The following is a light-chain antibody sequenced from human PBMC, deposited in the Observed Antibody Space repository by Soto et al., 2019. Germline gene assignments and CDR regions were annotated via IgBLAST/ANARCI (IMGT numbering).Light chain of an antibody. CDR3: SSYTSSSTLV. V-gene: IGLV2-14*01. Sequence: QSALTQPASVSGSPGQSITISCTGTSSDVGGYNYVSWYQQYPGKAPKLMIYEVSNGPSGVSNRFSGSKSGNTASLTISGLQAEDEADYYCSSYTSSSTLVFGGGTKVTVL. J-gene: IGLJ2*01. CDR1: SSDVGGYNY. CDR2: EVS.